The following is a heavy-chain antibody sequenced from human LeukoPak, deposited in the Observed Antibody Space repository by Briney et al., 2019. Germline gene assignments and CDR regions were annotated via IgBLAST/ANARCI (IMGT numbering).Heavy chain of an antibody. Sequence: PGGSLRLSCAPSRFTFTRYGMHCGREAPREGLVWVSGINTDGSITIYADSVKCRFSISRDNVKNTLYLQMNSMRAEDTAVYYCARDDYGGKLDIWGEGTVVTVSS. CDR1: RFTFTRYG. J-gene: IGHJ3*02. V-gene: IGHV3-74*01. CDR2: INTDGSIT. CDR3: ARDDYGGKLDI. D-gene: IGHD4-23*01.